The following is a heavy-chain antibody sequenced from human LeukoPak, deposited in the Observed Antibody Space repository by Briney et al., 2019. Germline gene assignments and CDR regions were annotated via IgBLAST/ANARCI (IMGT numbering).Heavy chain of an antibody. J-gene: IGHJ4*02. V-gene: IGHV4-39*07. Sequence: PSETLALTCTVSGGSISSSGYYWGWIRQPPGKGLEWIGTICYSGSTQYNPSLKSRVTISVDTSKNQFSLNLRSVTAADTAIYYCASVSRRGFDYGDYREIDYWGQGTLVTVSS. D-gene: IGHD4-17*01. CDR2: ICYSGST. CDR1: GGSISSSGYY. CDR3: ASVSRRGFDYGDYREIDY.